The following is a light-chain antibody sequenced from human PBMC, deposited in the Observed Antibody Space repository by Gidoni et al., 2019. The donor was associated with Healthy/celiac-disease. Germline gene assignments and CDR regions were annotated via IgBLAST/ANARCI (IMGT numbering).Light chain of an antibody. V-gene: IGKV2-28*01. CDR1: QSLLHSNGYNY. CDR2: LGS. Sequence: DFVMTQSPLSLPVTPGEPASISCRSSQSLLHSNGYNYLDWYLQKPGQSPQPLIYLGSNRASGVPDRFSGSGSGTDFTLKISRVEAEDVGVYYCMQALQTPYTFGQGTKLEIK. CDR3: MQALQTPYT. J-gene: IGKJ2*01.